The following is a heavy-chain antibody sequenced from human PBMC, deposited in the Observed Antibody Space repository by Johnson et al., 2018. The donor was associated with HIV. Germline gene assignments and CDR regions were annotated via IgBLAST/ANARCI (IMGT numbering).Heavy chain of an antibody. J-gene: IGHJ3*02. CDR1: GFTFSRYW. CDR3: ARDYGDYAHDAFDI. V-gene: IGHV3-7*01. Sequence: VQLVESGGGLVQPGGSLRLSCAASGFTFSRYWMSWVRQAPGKGLEWVANIKQDGSEKYYADSVKGRFTISRDNSKNTLYLQMNSLRAEDTAVYYCARDYGDYAHDAFDIWGQGTMVTVSS. D-gene: IGHD4-17*01. CDR2: IKQDGSEK.